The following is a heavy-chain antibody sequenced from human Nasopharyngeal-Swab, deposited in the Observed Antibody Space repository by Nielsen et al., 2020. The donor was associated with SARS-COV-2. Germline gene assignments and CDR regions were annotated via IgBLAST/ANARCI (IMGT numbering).Heavy chain of an antibody. D-gene: IGHD5-24*01. CDR2: IWYDGSNK. CDR3: ARGDGYNYPFDY. V-gene: IGHV3-33*01. J-gene: IGHJ4*02. Sequence: LSLTCAASGFTFSSYGMHWVRQAPGKGLEWVAVIWYDGSNKYYADSVKGRFTISRDNSKNTLYLQMNSLRAEDTAVYYCARGDGYNYPFDYWGQGTLVTVSS. CDR1: GFTFSSYG.